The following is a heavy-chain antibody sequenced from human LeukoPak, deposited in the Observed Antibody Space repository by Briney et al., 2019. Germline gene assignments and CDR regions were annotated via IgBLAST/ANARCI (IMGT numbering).Heavy chain of an antibody. Sequence: GGSLRLYCAGSAFSLNAYNMNWVRQAPGKGREWVLSISYTGTYIYYAGSVKGRFTISRDNAKNSLYLQMNSLRADDSGVYYCARDIVNGDYVSADWGQGTLVTVSS. D-gene: IGHD4-17*01. J-gene: IGHJ4*02. CDR3: ARDIVNGDYVSAD. V-gene: IGHV3-21*01. CDR1: AFSLNAYN. CDR2: ISYTGTYI.